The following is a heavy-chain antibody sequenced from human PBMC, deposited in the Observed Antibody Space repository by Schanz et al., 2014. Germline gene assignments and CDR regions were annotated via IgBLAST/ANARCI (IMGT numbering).Heavy chain of an antibody. CDR2: ISASGGTT. J-gene: IGHJ2*01. CDR3: AKDAPYPFDL. V-gene: IGHV3-23*04. Sequence: EVQLVESGGGLIQPGGSLRLSCAASGFTFSAYAMTWVRQIPGKGLEWVSAISASGGTTYYADSVKGRFTISRDNSKNTLYLQMKSLRAEDTAVYYCAKDAPYPFDLWGRGTLITVSS. CDR1: GFTFSAYA.